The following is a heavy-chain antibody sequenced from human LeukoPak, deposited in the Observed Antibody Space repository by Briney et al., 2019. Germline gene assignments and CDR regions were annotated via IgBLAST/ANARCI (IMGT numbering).Heavy chain of an antibody. J-gene: IGHJ4*02. V-gene: IGHV3-9*01. CDR3: AKDRGYSYGLGSDY. D-gene: IGHD5-18*01. Sequence: GGSLRLSCAASGFTLDGYAMHWVRQAPGKGLEWVSGISWNSGSIGYADSVKGRFTISRDNAKNSLYLQMNSLRAEDTALYYCAKDRGYSYGLGSDYWGQGTLVTVSS. CDR1: GFTLDGYA. CDR2: ISWNSGSI.